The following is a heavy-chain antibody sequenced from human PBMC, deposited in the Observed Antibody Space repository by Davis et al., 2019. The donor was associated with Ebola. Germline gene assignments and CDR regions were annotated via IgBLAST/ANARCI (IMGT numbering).Heavy chain of an antibody. V-gene: IGHV3-43*01. CDR1: GFTFSYYW. CDR3: TRGERYYDGSGPFVGEGAYYMDV. Sequence: GESLKISCAATGFTFSYYWMHWVRQAPGKGLEWVSLISWDGESTWYADSVKGRFTISRDNSKNSLYLQMNNLRTEDTALYYCTRGERYYDGSGPFVGEGAYYMDVWGKGTTVTVSS. J-gene: IGHJ6*03. D-gene: IGHD3-22*01. CDR2: ISWDGEST.